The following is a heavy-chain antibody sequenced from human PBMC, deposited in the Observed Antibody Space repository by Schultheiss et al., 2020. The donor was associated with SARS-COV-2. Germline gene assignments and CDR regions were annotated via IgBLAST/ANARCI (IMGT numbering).Heavy chain of an antibody. J-gene: IGHJ6*02. CDR3: ARVDIVRVPAWYYYYIMDV. CDR1: GGSISSYY. Sequence: SETLSLTCTVSGGSISSYYWSWIRQPPGKGLEWIGEINHSGSTNYNPSLKSRVTISVDTSKNQFSLKLNSVTAADTAVYYCARVDIVRVPAWYYYYIMDVWGQGTTVTVSS. D-gene: IGHD2-2*03. CDR2: INHSGST. V-gene: IGHV4-34*01.